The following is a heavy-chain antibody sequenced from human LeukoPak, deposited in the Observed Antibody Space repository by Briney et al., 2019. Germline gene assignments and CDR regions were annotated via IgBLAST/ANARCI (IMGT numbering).Heavy chain of an antibody. D-gene: IGHD2-2*01. V-gene: IGHV1-2*02. J-gene: IGHJ4*02. CDR3: ARDRYCSSTSCPRGGLDY. Sequence: ASVKVSCKASGYTFTGYYMHCVRQAPGQGLEWMGWINPNSGGTNYAQKFQGRVTMTRDTSISTAYMELSRLRSDDTAVYYCARDRYCSSTSCPRGGLDYWGQGTLVTVSS. CDR2: INPNSGGT. CDR1: GYTFTGYY.